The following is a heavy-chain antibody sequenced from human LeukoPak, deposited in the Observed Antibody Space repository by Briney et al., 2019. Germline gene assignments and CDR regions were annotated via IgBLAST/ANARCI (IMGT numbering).Heavy chain of an antibody. CDR3: AREDFDWLLGGMDV. CDR1: GGPISNSMTY. D-gene: IGHD3-9*01. V-gene: IGHV4-39*07. CDR2: IYFSGSA. Sequence: PSETLSLTCSVSGGPISNSMTYWGWIRQSPGKGLEWIGSIYFSGSAYYNPSLQSRVTISIDRSKNEFSLNVNSMTAADTAVYYCAREDFDWLLGGMDVWGQGTTVTVSS. J-gene: IGHJ6*02.